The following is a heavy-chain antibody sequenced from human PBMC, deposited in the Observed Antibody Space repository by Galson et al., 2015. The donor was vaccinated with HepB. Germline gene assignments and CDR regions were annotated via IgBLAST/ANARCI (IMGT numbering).Heavy chain of an antibody. V-gene: IGHV5-10-1*01. J-gene: IGHJ5*02. Sequence: QSGAEVKKPGESLRISCKGSGYSFTSYWISWVRQMPGKGLEWMGRIDPSDSYTNYSPSFQGHVTISADKSIGTAYLQWSSLKASDTAMYYCARHGIRRDGYNPGRAWFDPWGQGTLVTVSS. CDR2: IDPSDSYT. CDR3: ARHGIRRDGYNPGRAWFDP. CDR1: GYSFTSYW. D-gene: IGHD5-24*01.